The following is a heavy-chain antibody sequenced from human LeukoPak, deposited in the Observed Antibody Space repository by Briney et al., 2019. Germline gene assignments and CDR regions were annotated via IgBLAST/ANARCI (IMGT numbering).Heavy chain of an antibody. CDR3: ARGGRSSWYYFDY. D-gene: IGHD6-13*01. J-gene: IGHJ4*02. CDR2: IYYSGST. CDR1: GCSISSYY. V-gene: IGHV4-59*08. Sequence: SSETLSLTCTVSGCSISSYYWSWIRQPPGKGREWIGYIYYSGSTNYNPSRKARFTISVDTSKTHFSLILSSVSAGCRSVSYCARGGRSSWYYFDYWGQGTLVTVSS.